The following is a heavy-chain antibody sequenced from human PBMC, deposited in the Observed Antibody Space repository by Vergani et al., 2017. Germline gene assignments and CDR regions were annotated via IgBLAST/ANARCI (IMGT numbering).Heavy chain of an antibody. J-gene: IGHJ4*02. CDR2: IYPADSDT. CDR3: ARHTTYTDS. D-gene: IGHD1-1*01. CDR1: EYSFGNYW. Sequence: EVELVQSGPEMRKPGESLKISCKGSEYSFGNYWIGWVRQMPGKGLEWMGIIYPADSDTRYSPSFKGQVTISADKSISTAFLQWDSLKASDTDLYYCARHTTYTDSWGQGTLVTVSS. V-gene: IGHV5-51*01.